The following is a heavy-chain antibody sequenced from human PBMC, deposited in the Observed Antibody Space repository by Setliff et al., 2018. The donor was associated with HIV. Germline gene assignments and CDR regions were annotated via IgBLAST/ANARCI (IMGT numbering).Heavy chain of an antibody. CDR3: ARPRGNDYAGSGFDN. CDR1: GYNFVDYS. D-gene: IGHD2-2*01. J-gene: IGHJ4*02. Sequence: PGESLKISCKGSGYNFVDYSIAWVRQVPGKGLEWMGIIYPVDSETRYSPSFQGQVTISADKSINTAYLRWTTLKASDSAMYYCARPRGNDYAGSGFDNWGQGTLVTVS. CDR2: IYPVDSET. V-gene: IGHV5-51*01.